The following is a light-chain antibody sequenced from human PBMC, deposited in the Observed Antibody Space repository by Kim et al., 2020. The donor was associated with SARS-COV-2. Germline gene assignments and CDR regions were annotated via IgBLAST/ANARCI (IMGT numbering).Light chain of an antibody. CDR3: GTWDSSLSAV. Sequence: PGQKVTISCSGSSSNIGNNYVSWYQQLPGTAPKLLIYDNNKRPSGIPDRFSGSKSGTSATLGITGLQTGDEADYYCGTWDSSLSAVFGGGTKLTV. CDR1: SSNIGNNY. V-gene: IGLV1-51*01. J-gene: IGLJ3*02. CDR2: DNN.